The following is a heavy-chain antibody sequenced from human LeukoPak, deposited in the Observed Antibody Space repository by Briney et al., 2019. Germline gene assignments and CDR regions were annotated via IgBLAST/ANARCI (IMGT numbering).Heavy chain of an antibody. Sequence: ASVKVSCKASGYTFTSYYMHWVRQAPGQGLEWMGIINPSGGSTNYAHKFKGRVTMTRHTSTSTVYMELSSLRSEDTAVYYCARVRDGYNYAHFDYWGQGTLVTASS. CDR3: ARVRDGYNYAHFDY. CDR1: GYTFTSYY. D-gene: IGHD5-24*01. CDR2: INPSGGST. J-gene: IGHJ4*02. V-gene: IGHV1-46*01.